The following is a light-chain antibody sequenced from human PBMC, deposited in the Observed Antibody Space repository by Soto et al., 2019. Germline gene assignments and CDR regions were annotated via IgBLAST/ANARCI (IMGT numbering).Light chain of an antibody. Sequence: EIVMTQSPATLSVSPGERATLSCRASQSVSSNLAWYQQKPGQAPRLLIYGASTRATGIPARFSGSCSGTEFTLTISSLQSEDFAVYYCQQYNNFWTFGQGTKVEIK. V-gene: IGKV3-15*01. J-gene: IGKJ1*01. CDR3: QQYNNFWT. CDR1: QSVSSN. CDR2: GAS.